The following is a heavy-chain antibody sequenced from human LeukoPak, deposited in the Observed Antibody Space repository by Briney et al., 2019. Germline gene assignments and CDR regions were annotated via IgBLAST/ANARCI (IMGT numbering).Heavy chain of an antibody. CDR1: GYTFTSYY. V-gene: IGHV1-46*01. J-gene: IGHJ4*02. CDR3: ARYFRNYYDSSGYPSGFDY. Sequence: ASVEVSCKASGYTFTSYYMHWVRQAPGQGLEWMGIINPSGGSTSYAQKFQGRVTMTRDMSTSTVYMELSSLRSEDTAVYYCARYFRNYYDSSGYPSGFDYWGQGTLVTVSS. D-gene: IGHD3-22*01. CDR2: INPSGGST.